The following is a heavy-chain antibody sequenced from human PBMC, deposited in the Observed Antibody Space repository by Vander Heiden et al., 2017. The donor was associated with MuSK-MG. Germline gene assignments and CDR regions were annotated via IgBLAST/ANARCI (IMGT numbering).Heavy chain of an antibody. J-gene: IGHJ4*02. Sequence: QITLKESGPTLVKPTQTLTLTCTFSGFSLSTSGVGVGWIRQPPGKALEWLALFYWNDDKRYSPSLKSRLTITKDTSKNQVVLTMTNMDPVDTATYYCAHTGRTGQNIWIEDYYDSSGYYYYFDYWGQGTLVTVSS. CDR1: GFSLSTSGVG. CDR2: FYWNDDK. CDR3: AHTGRTGQNIWIEDYYDSSGYYYYFDY. D-gene: IGHD3-22*01. V-gene: IGHV2-5*01.